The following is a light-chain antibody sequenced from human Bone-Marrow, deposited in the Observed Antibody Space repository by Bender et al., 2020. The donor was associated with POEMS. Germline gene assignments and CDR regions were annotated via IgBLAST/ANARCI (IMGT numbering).Light chain of an antibody. J-gene: IGLJ3*02. CDR1: SSNIGNNF. V-gene: IGLV1-36*01. CDR2: YDD. Sequence: QSVLTQSPSVSGAPRQRVTISCSGSSSNIGNNFVNWYQHFPGKAPKLLVYYDDQLPSAVLARFSGSKSGSSASLAISGLQPEDEAEYYCAVWDDSLNGWLVGGGTKLTVL. CDR3: AVWDDSLNGWL.